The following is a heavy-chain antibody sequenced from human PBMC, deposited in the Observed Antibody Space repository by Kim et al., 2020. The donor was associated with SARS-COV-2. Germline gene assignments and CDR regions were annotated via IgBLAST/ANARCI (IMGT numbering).Heavy chain of an antibody. CDR3: ARVAAAGPYYYYYYMDV. D-gene: IGHD6-13*01. J-gene: IGHJ6*03. CDR2: IWYDGSNK. V-gene: IGHV3-33*01. CDR1: GFTFSSYG. Sequence: GGSLRLSCAASGFTFSSYGMHWVRQAPGKGLEWMAHIWYDGSNKNYTDSVKGRFAISRDNSKNTLYLQMNSLRAEDTAVYYCARVAAAGPYYYYYYMDVWGKGTTVTVSS.